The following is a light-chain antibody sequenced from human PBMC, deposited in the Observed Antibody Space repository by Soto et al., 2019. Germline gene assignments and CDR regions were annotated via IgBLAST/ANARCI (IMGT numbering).Light chain of an antibody. CDR1: QGISSY. Sequence: IQLTQSPSSLSASVVDRVTITCRASQGISSYLGWYQQKPGKAPNLLIYDASTLHSGVPSRFSGGGSRTEFTLTIADLQPDDFGTYYCQQSLTMPITCGHGTRREIK. J-gene: IGKJ5*01. CDR2: DAS. CDR3: QQSLTMPIT. V-gene: IGKV1-9*01.